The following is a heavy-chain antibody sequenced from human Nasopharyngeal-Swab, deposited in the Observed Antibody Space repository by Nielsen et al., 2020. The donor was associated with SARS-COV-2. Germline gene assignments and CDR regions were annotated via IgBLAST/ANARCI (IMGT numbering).Heavy chain of an antibody. Sequence: WLRQPPGKGLEWIGSIYHSGSTYYNPSLKSRVTISVDTSKNQFSLKLSSVTAADTAVYYCARPGVWFGELKNDAFDIWGQGTMVTVSS. D-gene: IGHD3-10*01. V-gene: IGHV4-38-2*01. J-gene: IGHJ3*02. CDR2: IYHSGST. CDR3: ARPGVWFGELKNDAFDI.